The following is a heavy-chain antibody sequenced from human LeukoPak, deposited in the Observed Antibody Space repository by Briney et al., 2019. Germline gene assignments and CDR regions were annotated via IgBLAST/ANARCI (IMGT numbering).Heavy chain of an antibody. D-gene: IGHD1-26*01. J-gene: IGHJ3*02. Sequence: SETLSLTCTVSGGSISSGSYYWNWIRQPAGKGLEWIGRIYSSGTTIYNPSLKSRVTISVDTSKNQFSLKLSSVTAADTAVYYCARDEGWELLTASTNAFDIWGQGTMVTVSS. CDR1: GGSISSGSYY. V-gene: IGHV4-61*02. CDR3: ARDEGWELLTASTNAFDI. CDR2: IYSSGTT.